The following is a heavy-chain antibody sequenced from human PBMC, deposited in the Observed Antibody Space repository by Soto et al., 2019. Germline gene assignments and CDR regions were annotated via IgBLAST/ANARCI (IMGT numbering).Heavy chain of an antibody. Sequence: ASVKVSCKASGYTFINHGINWVRQAPGQGHEWMGWISPYNGNTNYAQKFQGRVTMTTDTSTSTAYMELRSLRSDDTAVYYCARDWFGVDYWGQGTLVTVSS. CDR3: ARDWFGVDY. J-gene: IGHJ4*02. D-gene: IGHD3-16*01. CDR1: GYTFINHG. CDR2: ISPYNGNT. V-gene: IGHV1-18*01.